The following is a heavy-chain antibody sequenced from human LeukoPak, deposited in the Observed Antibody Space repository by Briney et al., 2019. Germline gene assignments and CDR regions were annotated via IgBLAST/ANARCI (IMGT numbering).Heavy chain of an antibody. J-gene: IGHJ4*02. Sequence: ALVKVSCKASGYTFTNYYMHWVRQAPGQGLEWMGIINPSGGSTNYAQKFRDRVTMTRDMSTSTVYMELSSLRSEDTAVYYCSSGASRDYWGQGTLVTVSS. CDR1: GYTFTNYY. CDR2: INPSGGST. CDR3: SSGASRDY. V-gene: IGHV1-46*01.